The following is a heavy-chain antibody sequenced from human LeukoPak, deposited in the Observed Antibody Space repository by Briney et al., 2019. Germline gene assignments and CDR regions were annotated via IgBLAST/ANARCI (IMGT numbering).Heavy chain of an antibody. J-gene: IGHJ4*02. CDR3: ARKLGAAAGVYFDY. V-gene: IGHV1-8*03. CDR2: MNPNTGNA. Sequence: ASMKVSCKASGYTFTNFDINWVRQATGQGLEWVGWMNPNTGNAGYAQKFQDRVTITWDASISTAFMDLSSLRSEDTAVYYCARKLGAAAGVYFDYWGQGTLVTVSS. D-gene: IGHD6-13*01. CDR1: GYTFTNFD.